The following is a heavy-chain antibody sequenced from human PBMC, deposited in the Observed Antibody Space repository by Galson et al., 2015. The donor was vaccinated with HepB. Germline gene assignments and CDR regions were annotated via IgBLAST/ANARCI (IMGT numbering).Heavy chain of an antibody. D-gene: IGHD2-15*01. J-gene: IGHJ4*02. CDR1: GFTFSRYA. Sequence: SLRLSCAASGFTFSRYATTWVRQAPGKGLEWISSITSNGGRTFYTNSVKGRFTISRDNSRNTVVLQLSSLRPEDTAVYYCAKDGIMVANNPYHFHYWGQGTLVTVSS. CDR2: ITSNGGRT. CDR3: AKDGIMVANNPYHFHY. V-gene: IGHV3-23*01.